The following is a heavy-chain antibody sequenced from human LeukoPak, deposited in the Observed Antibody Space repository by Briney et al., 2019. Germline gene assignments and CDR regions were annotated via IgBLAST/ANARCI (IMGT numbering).Heavy chain of an antibody. Sequence: GGSLRLSCAASGFTFSSYGMHWVRQAPGKGLEWVAFIRYDGSSKYYADSVKGRFTISRDNSKSTLYLEMNSLRAEDTAVYYCARGGYGDSPYGMDVWGQGTTVTVSS. D-gene: IGHD4-17*01. V-gene: IGHV3-30*02. J-gene: IGHJ6*02. CDR2: IRYDGSSK. CDR3: ARGGYGDSPYGMDV. CDR1: GFTFSSYG.